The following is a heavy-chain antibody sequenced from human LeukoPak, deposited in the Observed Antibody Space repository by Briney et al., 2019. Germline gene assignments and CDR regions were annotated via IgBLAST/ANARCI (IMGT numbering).Heavy chain of an antibody. Sequence: GASVKVSCKASGYTFTNYYIHWLRQAPGQSLEWIGWINPANGNAKYSQNFQGRVTITRDTSASVVYMELSSLRYEDTAVYYCARDGYDADGYLDYWGQGALVPVSS. J-gene: IGHJ4*02. V-gene: IGHV1-3*01. CDR2: INPANGNA. CDR3: ARDGYDADGYLDY. CDR1: GYTFTNYY. D-gene: IGHD5-12*01.